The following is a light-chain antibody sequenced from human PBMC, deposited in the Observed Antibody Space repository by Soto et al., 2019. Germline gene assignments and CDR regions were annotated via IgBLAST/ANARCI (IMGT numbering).Light chain of an antibody. J-gene: IGLJ3*02. V-gene: IGLV3-21*04. CDR3: QVWDSSSDHVV. CDR2: YDN. Sequence: SYELTQPPSVSVAPGKTARITCGGHNIGSKSVHWYQQKPGQAPRLVISYDNDRPSGIPERFSGSDSGNTATLTISRVDVVDEADYYSQVWDSSSDHVVFGGGTKVTVL. CDR1: NIGSKS.